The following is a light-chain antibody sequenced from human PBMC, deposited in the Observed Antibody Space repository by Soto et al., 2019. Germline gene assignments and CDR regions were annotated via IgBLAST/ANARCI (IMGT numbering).Light chain of an antibody. V-gene: IGKV1-9*01. CDR1: QGISSF. CDR2: GAS. J-gene: IGKJ3*01. CDR3: QHLTSFPIP. Sequence: IQLTQSPSSLSASVGDRVTITCRVSQGISSFLACYQQKPGKAPKLLIYGASTLQIGVPSRFSGIGSGTDFTLTIRSLQPADFATYYCQHLTSFPIPFGPRTKVDIK.